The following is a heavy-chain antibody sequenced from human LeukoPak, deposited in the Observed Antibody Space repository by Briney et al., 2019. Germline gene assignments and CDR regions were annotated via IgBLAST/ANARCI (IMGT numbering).Heavy chain of an antibody. Sequence: PSQTLSLTCTVSGGSISSGSYYWSWIRQPAGKGLEWIGRIYISGSTNYNPSLKSRVTISVDTSKNQFSLKLSSVTAADTAVYYCAREIRDYYYYMDVWGKGTTVTVSS. V-gene: IGHV4-61*02. CDR2: IYISGST. CDR3: AREIRDYYYYMDV. J-gene: IGHJ6*03. CDR1: GGSISSGSYY.